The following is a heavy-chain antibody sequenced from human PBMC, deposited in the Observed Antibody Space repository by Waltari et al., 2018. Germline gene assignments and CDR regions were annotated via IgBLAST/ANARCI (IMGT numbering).Heavy chain of an antibody. CDR3: ARDGRYSYGYRGRAFDI. CDR1: GGSFSGYY. D-gene: IGHD5-18*01. J-gene: IGHJ3*02. CDR2: INHSGST. Sequence: QVQLQQWGAGLVKPSETLSLTCAVYGGSFSGYYWSWIRRPPRKGLEWIGEINHSGSTNYNPSLKSRVTISVDTSKNQFSLKLSSVTAADTAVYYCARDGRYSYGYRGRAFDIWGQGTMVTVSS. V-gene: IGHV4-34*01.